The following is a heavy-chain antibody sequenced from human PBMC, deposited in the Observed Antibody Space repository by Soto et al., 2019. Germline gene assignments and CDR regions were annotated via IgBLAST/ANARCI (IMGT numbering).Heavy chain of an antibody. CDR3: ARDHFGDYDY. CDR2: IYYSGST. V-gene: IGHV4-59*01. J-gene: IGHJ4*02. D-gene: IGHD4-17*01. CDR1: GGSISSYY. Sequence: SETLSLTCTVSGGSISSYYWSWIRQPPGKGLEWIGYIYYSGSTNYNPSLKSRVTISVDTSKNQFSLKLSSVTAADTAVYYCARDHFGDYDYWGQGTLVTVSS.